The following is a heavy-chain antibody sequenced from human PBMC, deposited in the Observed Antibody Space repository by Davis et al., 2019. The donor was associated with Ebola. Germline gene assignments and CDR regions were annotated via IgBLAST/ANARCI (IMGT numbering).Heavy chain of an antibody. CDR2: IRSKANSYAT. CDR3: AKGVAVAGTSSFDY. V-gene: IGHV3-73*01. Sequence: PGGSLRLSCAASGFTFSGSAMHWVRQASGKGLEWVGRIRSKANSYATAYAASVKGRFTISRDDSKNTAYLQMNSLRAEDTAVYYCAKGVAVAGTSSFDYWGQGTLVTVSS. J-gene: IGHJ4*02. D-gene: IGHD6-19*01. CDR1: GFTFSGSA.